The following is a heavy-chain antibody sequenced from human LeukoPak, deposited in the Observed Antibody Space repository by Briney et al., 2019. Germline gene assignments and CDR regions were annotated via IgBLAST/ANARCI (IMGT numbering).Heavy chain of an antibody. D-gene: IGHD3-22*01. J-gene: IGHJ4*02. Sequence: GASVKVSCKASGGTFSSYAISWVRQAPGQGLEWMGRIIPLLGIANYAQELRGRVTITADKSTSTAYMELSSLRSEDTAVYCCARDYYDSSGYPDYWGQGTLVTVSS. CDR3: ARDYYDSSGYPDY. CDR2: IIPLLGIA. CDR1: GGTFSSYA. V-gene: IGHV1-69*04.